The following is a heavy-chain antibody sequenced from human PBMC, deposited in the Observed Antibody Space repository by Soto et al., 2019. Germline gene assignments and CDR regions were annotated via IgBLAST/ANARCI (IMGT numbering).Heavy chain of an antibody. CDR3: TTFAPPITIVPV. CDR1: GFTFSNAW. Sequence: PGGSLRLSCAASGFTFSNAWMNWVRQAPVKGLEWVGRIKSKTDGGTTDYAAPVKGRFTISRDDSKNTLYLQMNSLKTEDTAVYYCTTFAPPITIVPVWGQGTLVTVSS. J-gene: IGHJ4*02. CDR2: IKSKTDGGTT. V-gene: IGHV3-15*07. D-gene: IGHD3-3*01.